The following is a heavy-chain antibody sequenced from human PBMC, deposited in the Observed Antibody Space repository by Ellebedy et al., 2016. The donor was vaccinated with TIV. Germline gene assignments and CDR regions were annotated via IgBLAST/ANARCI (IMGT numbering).Heavy chain of an antibody. V-gene: IGHV3-7*01. D-gene: IGHD3-3*01. CDR3: ARDFYDFWSGYYYSYFDY. CDR1: GFTFSSYW. Sequence: LSLTCAASGFTFSSYWMSWVRQAPGKGLEWVANIKQDGSEKHYVDSVKGRFTISRDNAKNSLNLQMNSLRAEDTAVYYCARDFYDFWSGYYYSYFDYWGQGTLVTVSS. CDR2: IKQDGSEK. J-gene: IGHJ4*02.